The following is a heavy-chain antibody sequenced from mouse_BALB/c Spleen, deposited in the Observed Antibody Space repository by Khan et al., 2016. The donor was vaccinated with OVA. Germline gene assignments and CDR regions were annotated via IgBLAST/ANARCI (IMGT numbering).Heavy chain of an antibody. Sequence: EVELVESGGDLVKPGGSLKLSCAASGFTFTSYSMSWVRQTSDKRLEGLAAISSGGDYTYYQASVKGRFTITRDNAKNTLYLQMSDIKSEDTAMYYGADHLTGAIAYWGQGTLVTVSA. CDR1: GFTFTSYS. J-gene: IGHJ3*01. CDR2: ISSGGDYT. D-gene: IGHD4-1*01. CDR3: ADHLTGAIAY. V-gene: IGHV5-6*01.